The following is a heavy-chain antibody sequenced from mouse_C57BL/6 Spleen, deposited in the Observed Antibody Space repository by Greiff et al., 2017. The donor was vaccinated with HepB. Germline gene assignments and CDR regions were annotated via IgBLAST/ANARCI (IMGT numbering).Heavy chain of an antibody. CDR3: ARQLRRGYYLDY. V-gene: IGHV1-82*01. J-gene: IGHJ2*01. D-gene: IGHD3-2*02. Sequence: VKLMESGPELVKPGASVKISCTASGYAFSSSWMNWVQQRPGTGLEWIGRIYTGDGDTNYNGKFKGKATLTTVKSSSTAYMQLSSLTSADSAVSFCARQLRRGYYLDYWGQGTTLTVSS. CDR1: GYAFSSSW. CDR2: IYTGDGDT.